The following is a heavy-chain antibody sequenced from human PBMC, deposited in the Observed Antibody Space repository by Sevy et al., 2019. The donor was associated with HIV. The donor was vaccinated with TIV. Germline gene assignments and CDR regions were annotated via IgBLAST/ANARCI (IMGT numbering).Heavy chain of an antibody. V-gene: IGHV3-23*01. Sequence: GGSLRLSCAASGFTFSKYSMSWVRQPPGKGLEWVSTLSFGRGEINYANSLKGRFTISRDNSKSSVYLQMNNLRPEDTAVYYCAREGCTKPHDYWGQGTLVTVSS. CDR1: GFTFSKYS. CDR3: AREGCTKPHDY. J-gene: IGHJ4*02. D-gene: IGHD2-8*01. CDR2: LSFGRGEI.